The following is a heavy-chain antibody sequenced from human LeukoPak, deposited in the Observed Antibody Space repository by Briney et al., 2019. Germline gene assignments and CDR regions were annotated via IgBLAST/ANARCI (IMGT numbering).Heavy chain of an antibody. D-gene: IGHD3-9*01. J-gene: IGHJ4*02. CDR2: IKEDGSEK. Sequence: GGSLRLSCAASGFTFSNYWMSWVRQAPGKGLEGVANIKEDGSEKYHADSVKGRFTISRDNGKNSLYLQMNSLRAEDTAVYYCTRDPLRRFDYWGQGTLVTVSS. CDR1: GFTFSNYW. V-gene: IGHV3-7*03. CDR3: TRDPLRRFDY.